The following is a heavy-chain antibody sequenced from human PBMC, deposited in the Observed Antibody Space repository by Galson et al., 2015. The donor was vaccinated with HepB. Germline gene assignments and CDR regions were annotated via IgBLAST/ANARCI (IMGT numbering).Heavy chain of an antibody. CDR3: ARDSRVEMATIHYFDY. D-gene: IGHD5-24*01. Sequence: SLRLSCAASGFTFSSYSMNWVRQAPGKGLEWVSYISCSSSTIYYADSVKGRFTISRDNAKNSLYLQMNSLRDEDTAVYYCARDSRVEMATIHYFDYWGQGTLVTVSS. V-gene: IGHV3-48*02. CDR1: GFTFSSYS. CDR2: ISCSSSTI. J-gene: IGHJ4*02.